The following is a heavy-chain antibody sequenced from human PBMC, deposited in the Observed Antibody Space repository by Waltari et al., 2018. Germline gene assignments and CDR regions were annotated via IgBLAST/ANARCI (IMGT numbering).Heavy chain of an antibody. J-gene: IGHJ6*03. Sequence: QVQLQESGPGLVKPSETLSLTCAVSGYSISSGYYWGWIRQPPGKGLEWIGSIYHSGSTYYNPSLKIRVTISVDTSKNQFSLKLSSVTAADTAVYYCASQPARYYYMDVWGKGTTVTVSS. CDR1: GYSISSGYY. CDR2: IYHSGST. V-gene: IGHV4-38-2*01. CDR3: ASQPARYYYMDV.